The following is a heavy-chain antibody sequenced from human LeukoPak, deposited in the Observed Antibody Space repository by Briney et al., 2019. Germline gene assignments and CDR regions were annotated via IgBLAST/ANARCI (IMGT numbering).Heavy chain of an antibody. CDR1: GLTFSSYW. CDR3: ATHPHLDY. V-gene: IGHV3-74*01. Sequence: GGSLRLSCVASGLTFSSYWMHWVRQAAGKGLAWVSRINNDGGNIGYADAVKGRFTISRDNAKNTLYLQMNSLRPEDTAIYYCATHPHLDYWGQGTLVTVSS. J-gene: IGHJ4*02. CDR2: INNDGGNI.